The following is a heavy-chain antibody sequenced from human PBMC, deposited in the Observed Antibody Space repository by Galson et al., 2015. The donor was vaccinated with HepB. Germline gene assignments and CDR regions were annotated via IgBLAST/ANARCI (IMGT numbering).Heavy chain of an antibody. V-gene: IGHV3-53*01. J-gene: IGHJ4*02. D-gene: IGHD2-15*01. CDR1: AFTVSSNY. CDR3: AGGYCSGGSCYAVYFDY. Sequence: SLRLSCAASAFTVSSNYMSWVRQAPGKGLEWVSVLYSSGSTYYADSVKGRFTISRDISKNTLYLQMNSLRAEDTAVYYCAGGYCSGGSCYAVYFDYWGQGTLVTVSS. CDR2: LYSSGST.